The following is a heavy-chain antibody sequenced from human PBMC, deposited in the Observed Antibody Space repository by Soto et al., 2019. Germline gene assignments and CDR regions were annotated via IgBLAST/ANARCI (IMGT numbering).Heavy chain of an antibody. D-gene: IGHD6-19*01. CDR3: AKDRGAGGRFSGIAVAGIPS. CDR1: GFTFSSCA. CDR2: ISGGGGNT. J-gene: IGHJ5*02. Sequence: EVQLLESGGGLVQPGGSLRLSCAASGFTFSSCAMSWVRQTPGKGLEWVSGISGGGGNTYYADSVTGRFTISRDNSRNTLYPQMNSLRAADTAIYYCAKDRGAGGRFSGIAVAGIPSWGQGTLVTVSS. V-gene: IGHV3-23*01.